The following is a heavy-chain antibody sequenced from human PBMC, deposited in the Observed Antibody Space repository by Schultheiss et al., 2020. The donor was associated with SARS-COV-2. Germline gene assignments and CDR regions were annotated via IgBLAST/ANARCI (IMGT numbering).Heavy chain of an antibody. V-gene: IGHV4-34*01. J-gene: IGHJ6*02. Sequence: SETLSLTCAVSDGSFSDYYWTWIRQPPGKGLEWIGEIDHSGETNYNPSLKSRVTILVDTSKNHLSLNLTSVTAADTAVYFCARRMFYYYGMDVWGQGTTVTVSS. CDR1: DGSFSDYY. CDR3: ARRMFYYYGMDV. D-gene: IGHD3-10*02. CDR2: IDHSGET.